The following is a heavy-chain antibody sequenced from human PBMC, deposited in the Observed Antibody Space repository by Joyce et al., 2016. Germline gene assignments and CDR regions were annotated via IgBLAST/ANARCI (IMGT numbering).Heavy chain of an antibody. J-gene: IGHJ4*02. V-gene: IGHV4-59*01. CDR1: GGSIRSYF. Sequence: QIQLQESGPGLVKPSETLSLTCTVSGGSIRSYFWSWIRQPPGKGLEYLGYIYYTANTNYNPSPKSRVTISIDTSKNQFALRLSAVTAADTAVYYCARLKDTSYSLDYWGQGTLVTASS. D-gene: IGHD2-15*01. CDR3: ARLKDTSYSLDY. CDR2: IYYTANT.